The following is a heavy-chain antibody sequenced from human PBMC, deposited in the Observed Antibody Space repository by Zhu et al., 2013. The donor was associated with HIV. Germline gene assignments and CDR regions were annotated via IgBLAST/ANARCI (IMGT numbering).Heavy chain of an antibody. CDR1: GGSFSGHF. Sequence: QVQLQQWGAGLLKPSETLSLNCDVYGGSFSGHFWSWIRQPPGKGLEWIGELNHGGSTNYNPSLKSRVTISGDTTKNQFSLKLSSVTAADTAVYYCARGSEEVVPRDNWLDPWGQGTLVTVSS. CDR3: ARGSEEVVPRDNWLDP. CDR2: LNHGGST. V-gene: IGHV4-34*01. D-gene: IGHD2-2*01. J-gene: IGHJ5*02.